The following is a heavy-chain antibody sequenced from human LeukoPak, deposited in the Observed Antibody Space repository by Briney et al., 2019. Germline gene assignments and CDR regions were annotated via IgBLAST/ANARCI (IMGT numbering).Heavy chain of an antibody. J-gene: IGHJ4*02. V-gene: IGHV1-69*04. CDR3: ARDLTGFVGGSYPLPPLYPN. Sequence: ASVKVSCKASGGTFSSYAISWVRQAPGQELEWMGRIIPILGIANYAQKFQGRVTITADESTSTAYMELSSLRSEDTAVYYCARDLTGFVGGSYPLPPLYPNWGQGTLVTVSS. CDR1: GGTFSSYA. CDR2: IIPILGIA. D-gene: IGHD3-16*02.